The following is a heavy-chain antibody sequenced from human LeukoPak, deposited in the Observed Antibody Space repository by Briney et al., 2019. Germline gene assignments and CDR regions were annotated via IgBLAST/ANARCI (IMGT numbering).Heavy chain of an antibody. CDR3: ARDHPYYYGSGSSGLGYYYGMDV. Sequence: SETLSLTCTVSGYSISSSYYWSWIRQPPGKGLEWIGYIYYSGSTNYNPSLKSRVTISVDTSKNQFSLKLSSVTAADTAVYYCARDHPYYYGSGSSGLGYYYGMDVWGQGTTVTVSS. CDR1: GYSISSSYY. D-gene: IGHD3-10*01. J-gene: IGHJ6*02. V-gene: IGHV4-61*01. CDR2: IYYSGST.